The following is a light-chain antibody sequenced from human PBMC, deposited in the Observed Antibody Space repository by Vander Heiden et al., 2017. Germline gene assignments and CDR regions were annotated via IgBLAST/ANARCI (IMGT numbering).Light chain of an antibody. CDR3: QSFDNSVRGSV. V-gene: IGLV1-40*01. Sequence: QSVLTQPPSLSGAPGQRVTISCTGSSSNIGAGYVAHWYQPLPGTAPKLLIYGNNNRPSGVPDRFSGSKSGSSASLAITGLQAEDEADYYCQSFDNSVRGSVFGGGTQLTVL. CDR1: SSNIGAGYV. J-gene: IGLJ7*01. CDR2: GNN.